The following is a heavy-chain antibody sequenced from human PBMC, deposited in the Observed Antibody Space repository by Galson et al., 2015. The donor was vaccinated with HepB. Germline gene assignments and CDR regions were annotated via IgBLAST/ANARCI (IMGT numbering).Heavy chain of an antibody. CDR2: IIPIFGTA. Sequence: SVKVSCKASGGIFSSYAINWVRQAPGQGLEWMGGIIPIFGTANYAQKFQGRVTITADESTSTAYMELSSLRSEDTAVYYCARDPGVLVVSARNPSYYVMDVWGQGTTVTISS. CDR1: GGIFSSYA. D-gene: IGHD2-15*01. J-gene: IGHJ6*02. V-gene: IGHV1-69*13. CDR3: ARDPGVLVVSARNPSYYVMDV.